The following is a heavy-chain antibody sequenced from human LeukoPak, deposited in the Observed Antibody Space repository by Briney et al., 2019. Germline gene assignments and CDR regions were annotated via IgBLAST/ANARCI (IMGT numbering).Heavy chain of an antibody. CDR1: GFTFDDYG. Sequence: GGSLRLSCAASGFTFDDYGLSWVRQAPGKGLEWVSAISGSGGSTYYADSVKGRFTISRDNSKNTLYLQMNSLRAEDTAVYYCAKDTNYYDSSGYYYWGQGTLVTVSS. D-gene: IGHD3-22*01. V-gene: IGHV3-23*01. CDR3: AKDTNYYDSSGYYY. J-gene: IGHJ4*02. CDR2: ISGSGGST.